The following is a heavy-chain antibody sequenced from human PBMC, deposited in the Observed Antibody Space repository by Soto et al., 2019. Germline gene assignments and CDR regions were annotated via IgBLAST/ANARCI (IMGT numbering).Heavy chain of an antibody. J-gene: IGHJ6*02. CDR3: ARTGGMDV. Sequence: QVQLQQWGAGLLKPSETLSLTCAVYGGSFSGYYWSWLRQPPGKGPEWIGEINHGGNTKYTPSLEGRVTISVDTSKNQFSLKLNSVSAADTAVYYCARTGGMDVWSQGATVTVSS. CDR1: GGSFSGYY. V-gene: IGHV4-34*01. CDR2: INHGGNT.